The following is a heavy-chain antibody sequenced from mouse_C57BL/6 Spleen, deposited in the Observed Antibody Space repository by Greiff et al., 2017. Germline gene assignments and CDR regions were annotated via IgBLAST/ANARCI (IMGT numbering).Heavy chain of an antibody. V-gene: IGHV1-72*01. J-gene: IGHJ2*01. CDR3: ARGTD. CDR1: GYTFTSYW. D-gene: IGHD3-3*01. Sequence: VQLQQPGAELVKPGASVKLSCKASGYTFTSYWMHWVKQRPGRGLEWIGRIAPNSGGTKYNEKFKSKATLTVDKPANTAYMRLSSLTAEDSAVYYCARGTDWGQGTTLTVSS. CDR2: IAPNSGGT.